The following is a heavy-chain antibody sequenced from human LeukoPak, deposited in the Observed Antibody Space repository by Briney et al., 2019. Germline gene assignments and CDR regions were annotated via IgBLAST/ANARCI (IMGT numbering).Heavy chain of an antibody. D-gene: IGHD3-3*01. J-gene: IGHJ2*01. Sequence: SETLSLTCVVYGVSFRDYYWSWIRQTPGEGLQWIGGIKHSGSTDYNPSLKSRVTMSIDTSKNQFSLKLTSVTAADTALYYCARGILGEGYFDLWGRDTLVTVSS. CDR1: GVSFRDYY. CDR3: ARGILGEGYFDL. CDR2: IKHSGST. V-gene: IGHV4-34*01.